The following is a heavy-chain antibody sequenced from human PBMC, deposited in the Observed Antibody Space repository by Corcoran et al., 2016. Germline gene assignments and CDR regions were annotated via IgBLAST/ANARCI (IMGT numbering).Heavy chain of an antibody. Sequence: QLQLQESGPGLVKPSETLSLTCTVSGGSISSSSYYWGWIRQPPGKGLEWIGSIYYSGSTYYNPSLKSRVTISVDTSKNQFSLKLSSVTAADTAVYYCAIAESSGRYYFDYWGQGTLVTVSA. CDR3: AIAESSGRYYFDY. CDR1: GGSISSSSYY. J-gene: IGHJ4*02. V-gene: IGHV4-39*01. D-gene: IGHD3-22*01. CDR2: IYYSGST.